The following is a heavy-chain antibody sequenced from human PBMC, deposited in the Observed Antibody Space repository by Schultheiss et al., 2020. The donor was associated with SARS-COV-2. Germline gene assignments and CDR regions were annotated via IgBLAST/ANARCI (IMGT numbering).Heavy chain of an antibody. Sequence: GGSLRLSCAASGFTFSSYAMHWVRQAPGKGLEWVSAISGSGGSTYYADSVKGRFTISRDNSKNTLYLQMNSLRAEDTAVYYCAKCLGATGTIYYYYYYYMDVWGKGTTVTVSS. CDR3: AKCLGATGTIYYYYYYYMDV. CDR1: GFTFSSYA. J-gene: IGHJ6*03. V-gene: IGHV3-23*01. CDR2: ISGSGGST. D-gene: IGHD1-1*01.